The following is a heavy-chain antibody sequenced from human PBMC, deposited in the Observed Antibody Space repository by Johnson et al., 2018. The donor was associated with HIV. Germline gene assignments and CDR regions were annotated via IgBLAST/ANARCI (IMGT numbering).Heavy chain of an antibody. D-gene: IGHD6-13*01. V-gene: IGHV3-20*04. CDR2: INWDGTYT. J-gene: IGHJ3*02. Sequence: VQLVESGGGLVQPGGSLRLSRVASGFTFDDYGMSWVRQAPGKGLEWVSGINWDGTYTGYVGSVKGRFTISRDNGKNSLYLQMNSLRVEDTALYYCARAVRIGVGGTVLGASDIWGQGTMVTVSS. CDR3: ARAVRIGVGGTVLGASDI. CDR1: GFTFDDYG.